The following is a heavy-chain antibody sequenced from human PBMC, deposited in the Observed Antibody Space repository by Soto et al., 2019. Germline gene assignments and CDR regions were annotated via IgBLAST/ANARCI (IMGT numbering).Heavy chain of an antibody. V-gene: IGHV3-30*18. Sequence: QVQLVVSGGGVVQPGRSLRLSCAASGLTFSSYGMHWVRQAPGKGLEWGAVISYDGSNKYYADSVKGRFTISRDNSKNTLYLQMNSLRAEDRAVYYCAKGGSSGWSPPLDYWGQGPMVTVSS. CDR3: AKGGSSGWSPPLDY. D-gene: IGHD6-19*01. CDR2: ISYDGSNK. J-gene: IGHJ4*02. CDR1: GLTFSSYG.